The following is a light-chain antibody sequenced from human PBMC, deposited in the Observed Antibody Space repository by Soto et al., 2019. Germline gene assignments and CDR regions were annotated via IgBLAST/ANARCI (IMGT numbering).Light chain of an antibody. V-gene: IGKV1-9*01. CDR3: QQLTGSPYT. CDR2: RAS. Sequence: DIQLTQSPSFLSASVGDRVTITCRASQGIGSYLAWYQQKPGKAPNLLIYRASTLQSGVPSRFSGSGSGTEFTLTIINLQPEDCATYSCQQLTGSPYTFGQGTKLEIK. CDR1: QGIGSY. J-gene: IGKJ2*01.